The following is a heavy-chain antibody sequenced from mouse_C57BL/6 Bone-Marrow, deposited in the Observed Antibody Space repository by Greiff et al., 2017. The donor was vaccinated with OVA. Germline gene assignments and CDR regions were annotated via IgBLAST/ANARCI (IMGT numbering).Heavy chain of an antibody. CDR3: ARAHFYYGSRTGYFDV. Sequence: EVKVVESGGGLVKPGGSLKLSCAASGFTFSSYAMSWVRQTPEKRLEWVATISDGGSYTYYPDNVKGRFTISRDNAKNNLYLQMSHLKSEDTAMYYCARAHFYYGSRTGYFDVWGTGTTVTVSS. CDR2: ISDGGSYT. D-gene: IGHD1-1*01. V-gene: IGHV5-4*03. J-gene: IGHJ1*03. CDR1: GFTFSSYA.